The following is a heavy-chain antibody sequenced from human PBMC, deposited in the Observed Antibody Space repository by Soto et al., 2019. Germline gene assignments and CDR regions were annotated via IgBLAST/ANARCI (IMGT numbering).Heavy chain of an antibody. Sequence: PSQTLSLTCAISGDSVSSDSAAWTWIRQSPSRGLEWLGRTYYRSKWYNDYAVSVKSRITINPDTSKNQFSLQLNSVTPDDTAVYYCARKGIAAVEFWGQGIMVTVSS. CDR3: ARKGIAAVEF. CDR2: TYYRSKWYN. CDR1: GDSVSSDSAA. V-gene: IGHV6-1*01. D-gene: IGHD6-13*01. J-gene: IGHJ3*01.